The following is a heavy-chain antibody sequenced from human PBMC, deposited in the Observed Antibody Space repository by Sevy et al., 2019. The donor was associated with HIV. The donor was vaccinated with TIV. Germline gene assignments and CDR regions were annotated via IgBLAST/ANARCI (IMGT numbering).Heavy chain of an antibody. CDR2: INDSGST. D-gene: IGHD2-15*01. CDR1: GGSFSGYC. J-gene: IGHJ4*02. V-gene: IGHV4-34*01. CDR3: ARGPVLKDIVVVVAATRGEYYFDY. Sequence: SETLSLTCAVYGGSFSGYCWSWIRQPPGKGLEWIGEINDSGSTNYNPSLKSRVTISVDTSKNQFSLKLSSVTAADTAVYYCARGPVLKDIVVVVAATRGEYYFDYWGQGTLVTVSS.